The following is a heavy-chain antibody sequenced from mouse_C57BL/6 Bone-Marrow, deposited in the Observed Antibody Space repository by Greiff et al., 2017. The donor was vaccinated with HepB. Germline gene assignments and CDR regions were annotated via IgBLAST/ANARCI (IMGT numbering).Heavy chain of an antibody. J-gene: IGHJ4*01. V-gene: IGHV5-6*01. Sequence: EVKLMESGGDLVKPGGSLKLSCAASGFTFSSYGMSWVRQTPDKRLEWVATISSGGSYTYYPDSVKGRFTISRDNAKNTLYLQMSSLKSEDTAMYYCARHYSIYAMDYWGQGTSVTVSS. CDR1: GFTFSSYG. CDR3: ARHYSIYAMDY. CDR2: ISSGGSYT. D-gene: IGHD2-5*01.